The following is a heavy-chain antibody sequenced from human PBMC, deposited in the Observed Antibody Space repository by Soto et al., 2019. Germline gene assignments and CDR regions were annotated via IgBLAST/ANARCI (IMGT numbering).Heavy chain of an antibody. J-gene: IGHJ3*02. Sequence: EVQLVETGGGLIQPGGSLRLSCAASGFTVTSNYMSWVRQAPGKGLEWVSVIYRIGSTYYADSVKGRFTISRDNSKNTVYLQMNSLRAEDTAVYYCARSIRSGLEDAFDIWGQGTVVTVSS. CDR1: GFTVTSNY. V-gene: IGHV3-53*02. CDR2: IYRIGST. D-gene: IGHD3-16*01. CDR3: ARSIRSGLEDAFDI.